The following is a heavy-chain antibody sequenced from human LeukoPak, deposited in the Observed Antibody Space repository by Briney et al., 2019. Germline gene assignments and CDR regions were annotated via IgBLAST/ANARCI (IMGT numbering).Heavy chain of an antibody. CDR1: GFTFSSYA. V-gene: IGHV3-33*08. CDR3: ARAAYDSSGYLTL. D-gene: IGHD3-22*01. Sequence: GRSLRLSCAASGFTFSSYAMHWVRQAPGKGLEWVAVIWYDGSNKYYADSVKGRFTISRDNSKNTLFLHMNTLRAEDTAVYYCARAAYDSSGYLTLWGQGTLVTVSS. J-gene: IGHJ4*02. CDR2: IWYDGSNK.